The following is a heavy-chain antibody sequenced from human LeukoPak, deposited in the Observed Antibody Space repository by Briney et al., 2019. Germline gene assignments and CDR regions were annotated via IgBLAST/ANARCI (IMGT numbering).Heavy chain of an antibody. V-gene: IGHV4-61*02. J-gene: IGHJ6*03. Sequence: SETLSLTCTVSGDSISSGSYYWSWIRQPAGKGLEWIGRIYTSGSTNYNPSLKSRVTMSVDTSKNQFSLKLSSVTAADTAVYYCARLRYYYYMDVWGKGTTVTISS. CDR2: IYTSGST. CDR3: ARLRYYYYMDV. CDR1: GDSISSGSYY. D-gene: IGHD5-12*01.